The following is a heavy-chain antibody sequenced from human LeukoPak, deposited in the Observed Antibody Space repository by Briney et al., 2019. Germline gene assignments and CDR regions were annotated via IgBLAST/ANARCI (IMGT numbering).Heavy chain of an antibody. CDR2: INHSGGT. J-gene: IGHJ4*02. V-gene: IGHV4-34*01. Sequence: SETLSLTCAVYGGSFSGYYWSWIRQPPGKGLEWMGEINHSGGTNYNPSLKSRVTISIDTSKNQFSLKLSSVTAADTAVYYCARDKTQTPPIGTYYFDYWGQGTLVTVSS. CDR3: ARDKTQTPPIGTYYFDY. D-gene: IGHD2-15*01. CDR1: GGSFSGYY.